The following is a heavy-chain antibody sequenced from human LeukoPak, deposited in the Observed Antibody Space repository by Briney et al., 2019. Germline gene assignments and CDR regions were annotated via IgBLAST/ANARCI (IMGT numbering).Heavy chain of an antibody. CDR3: ARARQWNYFDY. J-gene: IGHJ4*02. CDR1: GFTFSSYD. CDR2: IGTAGDT. V-gene: IGHV3-13*01. Sequence: GGSLRLSCAASGFTFSSYDMHWVRQATGKGLEWVSAIGTAGDTYYPGSVKGRFTISRENAKNSLYLQMNSLRAGDTAVYYCARARQWNYFDYWGQGTLVTVSS. D-gene: IGHD6-19*01.